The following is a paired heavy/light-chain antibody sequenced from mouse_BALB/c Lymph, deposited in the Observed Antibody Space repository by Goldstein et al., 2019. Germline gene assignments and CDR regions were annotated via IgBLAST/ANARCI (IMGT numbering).Heavy chain of an antibody. CDR3: ARDAYGNEGPFAY. CDR2: ISDGGSYT. D-gene: IGHD2-1*01. CDR1: GFTFSDYY. Sequence: EVQLVESGGGLVKPGGSLKLSCAASGFTFSDYYMYWVRQTPEKRLEWVATISDGGSYTYYPDSVKGRFTISRDNAKNNLYLQMSSLKSEDTAMYYCARDAYGNEGPFAYWGQGTLVTVSA. V-gene: IGHV5-4*02. J-gene: IGHJ3*01.
Light chain of an antibody. V-gene: IGKV4-59*01. CDR1: SSVSY. CDR2: DTS. J-gene: IGKJ2*01. Sequence: QIVLTQSPAIMSASPGEKVTMTCSASSSVSYMHWYQQKSGTSPKRWIYDTSKLASGVPARFSGSGSGTSYSLTISSMEAEDAATYYCQQWSSNPPTFGGGTKLEIK. CDR3: QQWSSNPPT.